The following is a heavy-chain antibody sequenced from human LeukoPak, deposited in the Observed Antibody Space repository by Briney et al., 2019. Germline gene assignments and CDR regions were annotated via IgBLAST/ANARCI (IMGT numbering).Heavy chain of an antibody. J-gene: IGHJ2*01. CDR2: ISYDETNK. Sequence: GGSLRLSCAASGFTFTNYAMHWVRQAPGKGLEWVAVISYDETNKYYEDSVKGRFTISGDSSKNTLYLQMSSLRDEDTAVYYCAKNNDYGGSYWYFDLWGRGTLVTVSS. CDR3: AKNNDYGGSYWYFDL. D-gene: IGHD4-23*01. V-gene: IGHV3-30*04. CDR1: GFTFTNYA.